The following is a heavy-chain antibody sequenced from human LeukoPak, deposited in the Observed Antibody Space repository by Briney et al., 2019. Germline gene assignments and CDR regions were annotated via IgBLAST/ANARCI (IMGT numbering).Heavy chain of an antibody. CDR3: ARGQYSGSCFDN. CDR2: IYYSGST. CDR1: GGSISNYL. V-gene: IGHV4-59*01. Sequence: ETLSLTCTVSGGSISNYLWSWIRQPPGKGLEWIGYIYYSGSTNYNPSLKSRVTILVDTSKNQFSLKVSSVTAADTAVYYCARGQYSGSCFDNWGQGSLGTVSS. D-gene: IGHD1-26*01. J-gene: IGHJ4*02.